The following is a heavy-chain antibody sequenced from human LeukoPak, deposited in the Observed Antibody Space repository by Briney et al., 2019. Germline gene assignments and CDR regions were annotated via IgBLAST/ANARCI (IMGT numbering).Heavy chain of an antibody. CDR3: ARASGSYGSGSYYYGMDV. J-gene: IGHJ6*04. Sequence: SQTLSLTCAVSGGSISSGYYWGWIRQPPGKGLEWIGSIFHSGSTYYNPSLKSRVNMSVDTSKNQISLKLSSVTAADTAVYYCARASGSYGSGSYYYGMDVWGKGTTVTVSS. D-gene: IGHD3-10*01. CDR2: IFHSGST. CDR1: GGSISSGYY. V-gene: IGHV4-38-2*01.